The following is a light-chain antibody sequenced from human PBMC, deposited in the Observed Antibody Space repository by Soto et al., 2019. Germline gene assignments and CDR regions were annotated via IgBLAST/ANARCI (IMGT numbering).Light chain of an antibody. CDR2: DAS. CDR1: QSVSSY. J-gene: IGKJ1*01. Sequence: EIVLTQSPATLSLSPGERAILSCRASQSVSSYLAWYQQKPGQAPRLLIYDASSRATFIPDRFSGSGSGTEFTLTISSLQSEDFAVYYCQQYNNWPTCGQGTTVDIK. V-gene: IGKV3D-15*01. CDR3: QQYNNWPT.